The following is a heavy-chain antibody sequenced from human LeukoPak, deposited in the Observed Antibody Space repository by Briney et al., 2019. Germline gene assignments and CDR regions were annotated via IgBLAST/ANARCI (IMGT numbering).Heavy chain of an antibody. CDR1: GFTFSNHG. J-gene: IGHJ4*02. V-gene: IGHV3-23*01. CDR3: VKGAWLEY. CDR2: ISANGVST. Sequence: GGSLRLSCAVSGFTFSNHGMSWVRQAPGKGLECVSTISANGVSTYYADSVKGRFTISRDNAKNMVYLQMDSLRAEDTAVYYCVKGAWLEYWGQGALVTVSS.